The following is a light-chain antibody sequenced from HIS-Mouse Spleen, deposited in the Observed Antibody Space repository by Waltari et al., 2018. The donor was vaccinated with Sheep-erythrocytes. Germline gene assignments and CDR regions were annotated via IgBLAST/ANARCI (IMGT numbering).Light chain of an antibody. J-gene: IGLJ1*01. Sequence: QSSLTQPRSVSGSPGQSVTISCTGTSSYVGGYNYVSWYQQHPGKAPKPMIYDVSKRPSAVPDRFSGSKSGNTASLTISGLQAEDEADYYCCSYAGSYNHVFATGTKVTVL. CDR3: CSYAGSYNHV. CDR1: SSYVGGYNY. CDR2: DVS. V-gene: IGLV2-11*01.